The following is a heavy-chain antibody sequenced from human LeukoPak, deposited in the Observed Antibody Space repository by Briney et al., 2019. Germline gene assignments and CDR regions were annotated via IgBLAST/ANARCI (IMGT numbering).Heavy chain of an antibody. J-gene: IGHJ4*02. CDR1: GYSFTSYW. Sequence: GESLKLSCKGSGYSFTSYWIGWVRQMPGKGLEWMGIIYPGDSDTRYSPSFQGQVTISADKSISTAYLQWSSLKASDTAMYYCARPNYCSGGSCSFDYWGQGTLVTVSS. CDR3: ARPNYCSGGSCSFDY. CDR2: IYPGDSDT. V-gene: IGHV5-51*01. D-gene: IGHD2-15*01.